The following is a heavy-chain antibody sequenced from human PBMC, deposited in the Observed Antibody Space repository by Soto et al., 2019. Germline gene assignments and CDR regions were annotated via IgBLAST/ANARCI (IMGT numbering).Heavy chain of an antibody. CDR2: IGTAGDT. J-gene: IGHJ4*02. Sequence: GGSLRLSCAASGFTFSSYDMHWVRQATGKGLEWVSAIGTAGDTYYPGSVKGRFTISRGNAKNSLYLQMNSLRAEDTVVYYCARGRRRRITMVRGVTDPTPFDYWGQGTLVTVSS. D-gene: IGHD3-10*01. CDR3: ARGRRRRITMVRGVTDPTPFDY. CDR1: GFTFSSYD. V-gene: IGHV3-13*01.